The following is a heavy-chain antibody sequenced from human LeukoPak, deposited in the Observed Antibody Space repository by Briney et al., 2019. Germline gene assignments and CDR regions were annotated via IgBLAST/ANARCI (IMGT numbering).Heavy chain of an antibody. V-gene: IGHV1-18*01. CDR2: ISAYEGNT. CDR1: GYTFSTHG. Sequence: ASVKVSCKSSGYTFSTHGVTWVRQAPGQGLEWMGWISAYEGNTNYAQKFQDRVTMTTHTSTSTAYMELRSLTSDDTAVYYCARTLGGMTVERATGLDPWGRGTLVTVSS. CDR3: ARTLGGMTVERATGLDP. D-gene: IGHD5-24*01. J-gene: IGHJ2*01.